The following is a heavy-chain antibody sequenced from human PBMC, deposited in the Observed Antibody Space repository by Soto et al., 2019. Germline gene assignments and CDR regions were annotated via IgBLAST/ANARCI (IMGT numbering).Heavy chain of an antibody. CDR2: ISTSSSAI. CDR3: ARDGADYDILTGYYDYYYHGMDV. J-gene: IGHJ6*02. Sequence: GGSRRLSCVASGFAFRSYGMNWVRQAPGKWLEWVSSISTSSSAIYYTDSVKGRFTISRDNARNSLYLQMKSLRAEDTAVYFCARDGADYDILTGYYDYYYHGMDVWGQGTTVTVSS. D-gene: IGHD3-9*01. V-gene: IGHV3-21*06. CDR1: GFAFRSYG.